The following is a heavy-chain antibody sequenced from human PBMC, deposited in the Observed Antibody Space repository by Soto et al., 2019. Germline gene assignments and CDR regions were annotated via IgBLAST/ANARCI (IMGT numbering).Heavy chain of an antibody. Sequence: GASVKVSCKASGYTFTGYYMDGVRQAPGQGLEWMGWINPNSGGTNYAQKFQGRVTMTRDTSISTAYMELSRLRSDDTAVYYCARSTIQLSATYGMDVWGQGTTVTVSS. V-gene: IGHV1-2*02. D-gene: IGHD5-18*01. J-gene: IGHJ6*02. CDR2: INPNSGGT. CDR1: GYTFTGYY. CDR3: ARSTIQLSATYGMDV.